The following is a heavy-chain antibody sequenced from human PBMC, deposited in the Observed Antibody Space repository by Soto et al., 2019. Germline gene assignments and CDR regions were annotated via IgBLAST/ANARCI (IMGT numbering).Heavy chain of an antibody. CDR1: GGTFSSYA. Sequence: QVQLVQSGAEVKKTGSSVKVSCKASGGTFSSYAISWVRQAPGQGLEWMGGIIPIFGTANYAQKFQGRVTITADESTSTAYMELSSMRYEDTAVYYCAREGYGDYVGAIDYWGQGTLVTVSS. J-gene: IGHJ4*02. D-gene: IGHD4-17*01. V-gene: IGHV1-69*01. CDR2: IIPIFGTA. CDR3: AREGYGDYVGAIDY.